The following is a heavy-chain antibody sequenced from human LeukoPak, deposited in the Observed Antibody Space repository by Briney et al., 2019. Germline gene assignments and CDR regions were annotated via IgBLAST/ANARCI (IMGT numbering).Heavy chain of an antibody. CDR1: GFTFGTYA. CDR2: ISGSAGLT. D-gene: IGHD4-11*01. Sequence: PGGSLRLSCAASGFTFGTYAMNWVRQAPGRGLEWVSGISGSAGLTYYADSVKGRFTISRDNSKNMVFLQMNSLRAEDTAVYYCVKDGTWIFNYNFDYWGRGTLVTVSA. V-gene: IGHV3-23*01. J-gene: IGHJ4*02. CDR3: VKDGTWIFNYNFDY.